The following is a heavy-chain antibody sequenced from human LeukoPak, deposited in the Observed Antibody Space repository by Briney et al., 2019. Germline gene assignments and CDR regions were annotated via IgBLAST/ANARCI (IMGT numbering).Heavy chain of an antibody. CDR3: ARYYGDPYGMDV. CDR1: GVSISSSSYY. J-gene: IGHJ6*02. CDR2: IRYSGST. D-gene: IGHD4-17*01. Sequence: PSETLSLTCAVSGVSISSSSYYWGWIRQPPGKGLEWIGSIRYSGSTYYNASLRSRVTISVDTPRNQLSLKLSSVTAADTAVYYCARYYGDPYGMDVWGQGTTVTVSS. V-gene: IGHV4-39*01.